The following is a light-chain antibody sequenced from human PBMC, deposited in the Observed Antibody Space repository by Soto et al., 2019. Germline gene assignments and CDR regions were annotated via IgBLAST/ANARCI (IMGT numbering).Light chain of an antibody. Sequence: EVVLTQSPGTLSLSPGERATLSCRASQSVTNNYFAWYQQKPGQAPRLLIFGSSDRATSTPARFSGSGSVTDFTLAISSLEHKDSAVYYCQQYGSSRPYNFSQGSKLESK. V-gene: IGKV3-20*01. J-gene: IGKJ2*01. CDR1: QSVTNNY. CDR3: QQYGSSRPYN. CDR2: GSS.